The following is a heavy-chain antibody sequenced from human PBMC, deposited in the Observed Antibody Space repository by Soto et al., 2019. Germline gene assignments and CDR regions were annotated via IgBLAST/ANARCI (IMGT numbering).Heavy chain of an antibody. CDR2: ISSTTNYI. CDR1: GFTFSDYS. CDR3: ARESEDLTSNFDY. V-gene: IGHV3-48*04. J-gene: IGHJ4*02. Sequence: EVQLVESGGGLVQPGGSLRLSCAASGFTFSDYSMNWVRQAPGKGLEWVSYISSTTNYIYYGDSMKGRFTISRDNAKNSLYLEMNSLRAEDTAVYYCARESEDLTSNFDYWGQGTLVTVSS.